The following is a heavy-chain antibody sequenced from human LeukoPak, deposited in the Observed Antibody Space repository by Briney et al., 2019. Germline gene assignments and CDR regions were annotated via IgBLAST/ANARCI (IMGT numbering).Heavy chain of an antibody. Sequence: GASVKVSCKASGYPFTTYAMNWVRQAPGQGLEWMGWINTNTGNPTYAQDFTGRFVFSLDTSVSTAYLQISSLKAEDTAVYYCAGYGSGSPDPYYYYGMDVWGQGTTVTVSS. CDR3: AGYGSGSPDPYYYYGMDV. D-gene: IGHD3-10*01. J-gene: IGHJ6*02. V-gene: IGHV7-4-1*02. CDR1: GYPFTTYA. CDR2: INTNTGNP.